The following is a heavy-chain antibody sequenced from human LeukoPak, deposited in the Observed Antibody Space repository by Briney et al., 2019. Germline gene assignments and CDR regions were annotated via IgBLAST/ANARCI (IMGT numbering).Heavy chain of an antibody. D-gene: IGHD7-27*01. CDR3: ASNTGTVFVY. CDR1: GDFITAYY. CDR2: VYYSGST. J-gene: IGHJ4*02. Sequence: SETLSLTCTVSGDFITAYYWSWIRQPPGKGLEWIGYVYYSGSTEYNPSLKSRVTISLEMSKHQFSLNLTSVTAADTAVYYCASNTGTVFVYWGQGALVTVSS. V-gene: IGHV4-59*01.